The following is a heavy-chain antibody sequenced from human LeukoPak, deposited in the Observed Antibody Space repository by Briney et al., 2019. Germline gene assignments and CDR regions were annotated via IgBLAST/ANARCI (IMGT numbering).Heavy chain of an antibody. J-gene: IGHJ6*03. CDR1: GGSISSYY. V-gene: IGHV4-59*01. CDR3: ARTPPARMVRYYYYYMDV. Sequence: SETLSLTCTASGGSISSYYWSWIRQPPGKGLEWIGYIYYSGSTNYNPSLKSRVTISVDTSKNQFSLKLSSVTAADTAVYYCARTPPARMVRYYYYYMDVWGKGTTVTVSS. CDR2: IYYSGST. D-gene: IGHD3-10*01.